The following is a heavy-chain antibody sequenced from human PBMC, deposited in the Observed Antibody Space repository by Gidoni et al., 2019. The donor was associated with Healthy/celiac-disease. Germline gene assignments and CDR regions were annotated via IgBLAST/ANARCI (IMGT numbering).Heavy chain of an antibody. Sequence: HVQLVQSGAEVKKPGASAQVSFKASGYTFTSYYMHWVRQAPGQGLEWMGIINPSGGSTSYAQKFQGRVTMTRDTSTSTVYMELSSLRSEDTAVYYCARETHTYHPPLHYFQHWGQGTLVTVSS. V-gene: IGHV1-46*01. J-gene: IGHJ1*01. D-gene: IGHD2-15*01. CDR3: ARETHTYHPPLHYFQH. CDR2: INPSGGST. CDR1: GYTFTSYY.